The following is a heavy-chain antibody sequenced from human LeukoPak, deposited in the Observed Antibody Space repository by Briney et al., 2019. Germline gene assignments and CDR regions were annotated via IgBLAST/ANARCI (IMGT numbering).Heavy chain of an antibody. Sequence: PSETLSLTCTVSGGSFSRGGHYWTWIRQHPGKGLEWIAYIYHTGTTYYNPSLKSRVNISVDTSKNQFSLKLSSVTAADTVVYYCARSPDDAFGIWGQGTMGTVSS. CDR1: GGSFSRGGHY. CDR2: IYHTGTT. V-gene: IGHV4-31*03. CDR3: ARSPDDAFGI. J-gene: IGHJ3*02.